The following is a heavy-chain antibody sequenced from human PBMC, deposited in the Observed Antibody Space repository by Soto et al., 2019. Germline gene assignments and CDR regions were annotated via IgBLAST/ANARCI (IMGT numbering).Heavy chain of an antibody. CDR1: GYTFTSYG. J-gene: IGHJ4*02. CDR2: ISAYNGNT. Sequence: ASVKVSCKASGYTFTSYGISWVRQAPGQGLEWMGWISAYNGNTNYAQKLQGRVTMTTDTSTSTAYMELRSPRSDDTAVYYCASISVAGTLNYWGQGTLVTVSS. CDR3: ASISVAGTLNY. D-gene: IGHD6-19*01. V-gene: IGHV1-18*01.